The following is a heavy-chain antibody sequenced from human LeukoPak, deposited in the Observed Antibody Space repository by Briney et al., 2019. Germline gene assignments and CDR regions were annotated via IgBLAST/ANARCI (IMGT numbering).Heavy chain of an antibody. D-gene: IGHD6-19*01. CDR1: GFSFSSYE. V-gene: IGHV3-48*03. J-gene: IGHJ4*02. CDR3: ATVDGSGWRGGFDY. CDR2: ISNSGNSI. Sequence: PGGSLRLSCAAAGFSFSSYEMNWVRQAPGKGLEWISHISNSGNSIHYADSVKGRFTMSRDNVKDSLYLQMNSLRAEDTAIYYCATVDGSGWRGGFDYWGQGTLVTVSS.